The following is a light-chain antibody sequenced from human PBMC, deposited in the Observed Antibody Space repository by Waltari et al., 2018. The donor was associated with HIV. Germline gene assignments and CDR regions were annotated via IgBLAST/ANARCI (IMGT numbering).Light chain of an antibody. CDR1: SSNIGSNP. CDR3: AAWDDSLNGPV. CDR2: SSS. J-gene: IGLJ2*01. Sequence: QSVLTQPPSASGTPGQRVTISCSGSSSNIGSNPVYWYQQLPGTAPKALIYSSSHRPSGVPDRFSASKSGTSASLAISGLQSEDEADYYCAAWDDSLNGPVFGGGTKLTVL. V-gene: IGLV1-44*01.